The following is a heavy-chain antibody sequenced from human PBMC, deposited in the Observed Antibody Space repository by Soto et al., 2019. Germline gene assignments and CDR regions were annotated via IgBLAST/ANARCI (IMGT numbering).Heavy chain of an antibody. Sequence: GASVTVCCKASGYTFTSCYMHWVRQAPGQGLEWMGIINPSGGSTSYAQKFQGRVTMTRDTSTSTVYMELNSLSTEDTAVYYCASRGFPPATANYWGRGTRVTVAP. CDR3: ASRGFPPATANY. V-gene: IGHV1-46*01. D-gene: IGHD1-26*01. J-gene: IGHJ1*01. CDR2: INPSGGST. CDR1: GYTFTSCY.